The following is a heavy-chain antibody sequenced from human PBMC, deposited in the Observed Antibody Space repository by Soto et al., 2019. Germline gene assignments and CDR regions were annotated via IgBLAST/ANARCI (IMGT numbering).Heavy chain of an antibody. CDR2: IYHSGST. V-gene: IGHV4-38-2*02. CDR3: ARDGGSVSYYLRWGYYGMDV. CDR1: GYSISSGYY. Sequence: PSETLSLTCAVSGYSISSGYYWGWIRQPPGKGLEWIGSIYHSGSTYYNPSLKSRVTISVDTSKNQFSLKLSSVTAADTAVYYCARDGGSVSYYLRWGYYGMDVWGRGTTVTVSS. J-gene: IGHJ6*02. D-gene: IGHD3-10*01.